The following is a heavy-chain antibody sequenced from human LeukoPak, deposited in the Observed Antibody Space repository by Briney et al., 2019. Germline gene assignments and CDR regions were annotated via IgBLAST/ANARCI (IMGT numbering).Heavy chain of an antibody. D-gene: IGHD3-3*01. CDR1: GFTFSSYA. CDR2: ISGSGGST. J-gene: IGHJ4*02. V-gene: IGHV3-23*01. Sequence: GGSLRLSCAASGFTFSSYAMSWVRQAPGKGLEWVSAISGSGGSTYYADSVKGRFTISRDNSKNTLYLQMNSLRAGDTAVYYCAKDYDFWSGYSKGFDYWGQGTLVTVSS. CDR3: AKDYDFWSGYSKGFDY.